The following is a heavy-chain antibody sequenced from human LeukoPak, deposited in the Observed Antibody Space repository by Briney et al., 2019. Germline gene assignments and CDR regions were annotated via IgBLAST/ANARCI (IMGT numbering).Heavy chain of an antibody. V-gene: IGHV1-69*05. CDR3: ARESGSYYGNWFDP. D-gene: IGHD1-26*01. CDR1: GGTFSSYA. CDR2: IIPIFGTA. Sequence: SVKVSCKASGGTFSSYAISWVRQAPGQGLEWMGGIIPIFGTANYAQKFQGRVTITTDESTSTAYIELSSLRSEDTAVYYCARESGSYYGNWFDPWGQGTLVTVSS. J-gene: IGHJ5*02.